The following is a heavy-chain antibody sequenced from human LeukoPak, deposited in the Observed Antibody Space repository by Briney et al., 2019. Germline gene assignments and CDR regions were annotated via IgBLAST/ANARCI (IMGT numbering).Heavy chain of an antibody. CDR2: IYPGDSDT. J-gene: IGHJ6*02. Sequence: GESLKISCKGSGYNFTTFWIGWVRQMPGKGLEWMGIIYPGDSDTRYRPSLQGQVTISADKSISTAYLQWSSLKASDTAMYYCARGRGSSWYGGYYYGMDVWGQGTTVTVSS. CDR3: ARGRGSSWYGGYYYGMDV. D-gene: IGHD6-13*01. CDR1: GYNFTTFW. V-gene: IGHV5-51*01.